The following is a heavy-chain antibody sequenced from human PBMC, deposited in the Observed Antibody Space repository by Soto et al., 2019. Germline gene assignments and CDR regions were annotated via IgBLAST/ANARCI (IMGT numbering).Heavy chain of an antibody. D-gene: IGHD3-16*01. CDR1: GYTFTSYG. V-gene: IGHV1-18*01. Sequence: QVQLVQSGGEVKKPGASVKVSCKASGYTFTSYGFSWVRQAPGQGLEGMGWINGYNGNTNYAQKFQGRVTMTIDTSTSRAAMELWTRLSADTAVYYCAPSWVTGKGGMDVWGQGTTVTVSS. CDR2: INGYNGNT. J-gene: IGHJ6*02. CDR3: APSWVTGKGGMDV.